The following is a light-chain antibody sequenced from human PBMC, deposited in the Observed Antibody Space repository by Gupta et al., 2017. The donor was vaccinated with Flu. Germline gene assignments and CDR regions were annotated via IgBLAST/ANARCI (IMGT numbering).Light chain of an antibody. CDR2: AAS. Sequence: PSSLSASVGDRVTITCRASQSISSYLNWYQQKPGKAPKLLIYAASSLQSEVPLRFSGSGSETDFTLTISRLQPEDFATYYCQQRDRTPNTFGGGTKVEIK. CDR3: QQRDRTPNT. V-gene: IGKV1-39*01. J-gene: IGKJ4*01. CDR1: QSISSY.